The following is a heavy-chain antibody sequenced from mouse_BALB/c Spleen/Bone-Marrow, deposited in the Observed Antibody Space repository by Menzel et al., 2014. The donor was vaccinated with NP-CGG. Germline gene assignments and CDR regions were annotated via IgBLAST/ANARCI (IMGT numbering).Heavy chain of an antibody. Sequence: VQLQQSGTVLARPGAAVKMSCKASGYTFSNYWMHWIKQRPGQGLEWIGTIHPGNSDTTYNQKFKGKAKLTAVTSTGTAYMELSSLTNEDSAVYYCTTLARNNFDYWGQGTTLTVSS. J-gene: IGHJ2*01. D-gene: IGHD3-1*01. CDR2: IHPGNSDT. V-gene: IGHV1-5*01. CDR1: GYTFSNYW. CDR3: TTLARNNFDY.